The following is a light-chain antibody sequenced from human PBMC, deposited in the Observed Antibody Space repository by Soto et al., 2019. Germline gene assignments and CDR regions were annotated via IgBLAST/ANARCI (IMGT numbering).Light chain of an antibody. CDR2: GAF. CDR3: QQRNIWPPVT. CDR1: PSVTNY. Sequence: EIVLTQSPATLSLSPGERATLSCRASPSVTNYLAWYQQKPGQPPRLLXYGAFNRAAGIPARFSGSGSGTDLTLTISSLETEDSAVYYCQQRNIWPPVTFGQGTRLEIK. V-gene: IGKV3-11*01. J-gene: IGKJ5*01.